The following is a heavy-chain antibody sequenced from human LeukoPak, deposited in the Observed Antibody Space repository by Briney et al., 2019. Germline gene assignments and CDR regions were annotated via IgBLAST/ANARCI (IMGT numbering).Heavy chain of an antibody. CDR3: ARDGGYDILTGYYSY. D-gene: IGHD3-9*01. J-gene: IGHJ4*02. V-gene: IGHV4-38-2*02. Sequence: PSETLSLTCTVSGYSISSGYYWGWIRQPPGKGLEWIGSIYHSGSTYYNPSLKSRVTISVDTSKNQFSLKLSSVTAADTAVYYCARDGGYDILTGYYSYWGQGTLVTVSS. CDR2: IYHSGST. CDR1: GYSISSGYY.